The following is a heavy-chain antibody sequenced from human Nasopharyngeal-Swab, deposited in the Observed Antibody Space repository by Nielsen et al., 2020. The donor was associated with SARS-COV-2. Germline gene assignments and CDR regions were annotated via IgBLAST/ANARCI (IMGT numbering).Heavy chain of an antibody. Sequence: GESLKISCAASGFTFSDYYMSWIRQAPGKGLEWVSYISSSGSTIYYADSVKGRFTISRDNAKNSLCLQMNSLRAEDTAVYYCARESERYFDWRVAAFDIWGQGTMVTVSS. CDR2: ISSSGSTI. J-gene: IGHJ3*02. D-gene: IGHD3-9*01. CDR3: ARESERYFDWRVAAFDI. CDR1: GFTFSDYY. V-gene: IGHV3-11*01.